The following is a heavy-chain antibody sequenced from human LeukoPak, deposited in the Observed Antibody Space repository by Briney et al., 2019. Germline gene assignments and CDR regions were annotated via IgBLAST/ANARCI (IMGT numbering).Heavy chain of an antibody. J-gene: IGHJ4*02. Sequence: GGSLRLSCAASGFTFSSYAMHWVRQAPGKGLEWVSGISWNSGSIGYADSVKGRFAISRDNAKNSLYLQMNSLRAEDTALYYCAKDSIAARPLDYWGQGTLVTVSS. CDR1: GFTFSSYA. V-gene: IGHV3-9*01. CDR3: AKDSIAARPLDY. CDR2: ISWNSGSI. D-gene: IGHD6-6*01.